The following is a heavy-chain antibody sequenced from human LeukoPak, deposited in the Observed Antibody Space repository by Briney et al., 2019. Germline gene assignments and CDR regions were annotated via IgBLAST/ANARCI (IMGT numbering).Heavy chain of an antibody. D-gene: IGHD6-13*01. CDR1: GFTFDDYA. Sequence: GGSLRLSCAASGFTFDDYAMHWVRQAPGKGPEWVSGIDWNSGNIAHADSVKGRFTISRDNAKNSLYLEMNSLRPEDMALYYCAKAHTAATGPHDAFDVWGQGTMVTVSA. CDR3: AKAHTAATGPHDAFDV. V-gene: IGHV3-9*03. CDR2: IDWNSGNI. J-gene: IGHJ3*01.